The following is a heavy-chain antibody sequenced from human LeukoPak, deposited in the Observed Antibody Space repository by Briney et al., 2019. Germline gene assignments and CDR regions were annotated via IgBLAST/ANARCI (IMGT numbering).Heavy chain of an antibody. D-gene: IGHD4-23*01. CDR3: AKDLRWDHPGFDP. Sequence: ASVKVSFKASGYTFTSYYMHWVRQAPGQGLEWMGIINPGGGSTSYAQKFQDRVTMTRDTSTSTVYMDLSSLRSEDTAVYYCAKDLRWDHPGFDPWGQGTLVIVSS. CDR1: GYTFTSYY. V-gene: IGHV1-46*01. CDR2: INPGGGST. J-gene: IGHJ5*02.